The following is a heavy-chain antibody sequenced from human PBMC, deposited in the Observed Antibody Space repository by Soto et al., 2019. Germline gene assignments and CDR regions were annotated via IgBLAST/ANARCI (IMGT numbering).Heavy chain of an antibody. V-gene: IGHV4-59*13. CDR1: GGSISSYY. J-gene: IGHJ6*02. CDR3: ASGTEVSPSWDV. Sequence: PSETLSLTCTVSGGSISSYYWSWIRQPPGKGLEWIGYIYYNGTTNYNPSLKSRVTMSVGTSKNQFSLKLSSVTAADTAVYYCASGTEVSPSWDVWGQGTTVTVSS. D-gene: IGHD1-26*01. CDR2: IYYNGTT.